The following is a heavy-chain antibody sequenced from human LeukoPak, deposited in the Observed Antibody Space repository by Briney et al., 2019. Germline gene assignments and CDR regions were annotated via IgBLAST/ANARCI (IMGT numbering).Heavy chain of an antibody. J-gene: IGHJ3*02. Sequence: PSGTLSLTCAVSGGSISGSNWWSWVRQPPGKGLEWIGEIYHSGSTNYNPSLKSRVTISVDKSKNQFSLKLSSVTAADTAVYYCARAGNYYDSSGNDAFDIWGQGTMVTVSS. CDR2: IYHSGST. CDR1: GGSISGSNW. D-gene: IGHD3-22*01. V-gene: IGHV4-4*02. CDR3: ARAGNYYDSSGNDAFDI.